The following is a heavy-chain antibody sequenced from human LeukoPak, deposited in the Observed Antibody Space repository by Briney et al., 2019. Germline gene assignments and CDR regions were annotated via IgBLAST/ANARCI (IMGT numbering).Heavy chain of an antibody. Sequence: SVKVSCKASGGSFSNFAISWVRQAPGQGFEWLGGIFGTVTYAPNFQGRVSFTTDESTSTAYMELSGLTSEDTAVYYFVAQLVDAPPTFDYWSQGTLVTVSS. CDR3: VAQLVDAPPTFDY. CDR1: GGSFSNFA. D-gene: IGHD1-1*01. CDR2: IFGTV. V-gene: IGHV1-69*05. J-gene: IGHJ4*02.